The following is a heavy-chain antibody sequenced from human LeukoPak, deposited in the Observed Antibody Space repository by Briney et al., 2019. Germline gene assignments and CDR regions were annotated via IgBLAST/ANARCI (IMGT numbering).Heavy chain of an antibody. CDR2: IIPIFGTA. CDR3: ATGGYNYYYYYMDV. D-gene: IGHD2-2*02. Sequence: GATVKVSCKASGGTFSSYAISWVRQAPGQGLEWMGGIIPIFGTANYAQKFQGRVTITADKSTSTAYMELSSLRSEDTAVYYCATGGYNYYYYYMDVWGKGTTVTVSS. V-gene: IGHV1-69*06. CDR1: GGTFSSYA. J-gene: IGHJ6*03.